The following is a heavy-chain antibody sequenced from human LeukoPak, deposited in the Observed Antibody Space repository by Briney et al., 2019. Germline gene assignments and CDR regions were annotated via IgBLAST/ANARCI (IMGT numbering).Heavy chain of an antibody. Sequence: GGSLRLSCAVSGFTFSSYWMTWVRQAPGKGLEWVANIKEDGSEKYYVDSVQGRFTISRDNAKNSLYLQMNSLRAEDTAVYYCVSRPVGSGIDYWGQGTLVTVSS. J-gene: IGHJ4*02. D-gene: IGHD3-3*01. CDR1: GFTFSSYW. CDR3: VSRPVGSGIDY. V-gene: IGHV3-7*01. CDR2: IKEDGSEK.